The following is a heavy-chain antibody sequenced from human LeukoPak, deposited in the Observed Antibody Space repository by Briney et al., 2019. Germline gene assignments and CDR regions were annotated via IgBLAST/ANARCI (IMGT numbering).Heavy chain of an antibody. D-gene: IGHD3-10*01. J-gene: IGHJ5*02. V-gene: IGHV1-46*01. CDR2: IDPSGGST. CDR3: ARDLGLRGVTNWFDP. CDR1: AYTFSNYL. Sequence: GASVKVSCEASAYTFSNYLMHWVRQAPGQGLEWMGIIDPSGGSTDYAQKFQGRVTMTRDTSTTTVYMELSSLRSEDTAVYYCARDLGLRGVTNWFDPWGQGTLVTVSS.